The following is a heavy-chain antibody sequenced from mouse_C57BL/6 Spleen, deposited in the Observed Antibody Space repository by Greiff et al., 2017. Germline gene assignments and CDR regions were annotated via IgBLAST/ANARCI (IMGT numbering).Heavy chain of an antibody. CDR2: IDPENGDT. Sequence: VQLKESGAELVRPGASVKLSCTASGFNIKDDYMHWVKQRPEQGLEWIGWIDPENGDTEDASKFQGKATITADTSSNTAYLQLSSLTSEDTAVYYFTTFYYSNYVDYWGQGTTLTVSS. D-gene: IGHD2-5*01. CDR1: GFNIKDDY. V-gene: IGHV14-4*01. CDR3: TTFYYSNYVDY. J-gene: IGHJ2*01.